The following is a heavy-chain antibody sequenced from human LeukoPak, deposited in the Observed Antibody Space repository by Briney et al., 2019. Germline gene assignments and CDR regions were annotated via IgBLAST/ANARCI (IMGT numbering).Heavy chain of an antibody. D-gene: IGHD3-22*01. J-gene: IGHJ6*04. Sequence: PSETLSLTCTVSGGSISSGSYYWSWIRQPAGKGLEWIGRIYTSGSTDYNPSLKSRVTISVDTSKNQFFLKLSSVTAADTAVYYCARDPSPQTYYYDSSGYLVMDVWGKGTTVTVSS. CDR3: ARDPSPQTYYYDSSGYLVMDV. CDR2: IYTSGST. V-gene: IGHV4-61*02. CDR1: GGSISSGSYY.